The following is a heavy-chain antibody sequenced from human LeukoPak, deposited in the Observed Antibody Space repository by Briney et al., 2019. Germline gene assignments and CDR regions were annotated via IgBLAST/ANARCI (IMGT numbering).Heavy chain of an antibody. Sequence: ASVKVSCKASGYTFTGNYMHWVRQAPGQGLEWVGWINPKNGGSNYAQRFQGRVTMTRDRSISTAYMELSRLRSDDTAVYYCARGGGSSSFTPYYYYYMDVWGKGTTVTVSS. V-gene: IGHV1-2*02. CDR3: ARGGGSSSFTPYYYYYMDV. J-gene: IGHJ6*03. D-gene: IGHD6-13*01. CDR1: GYTFTGNY. CDR2: INPKNGGS.